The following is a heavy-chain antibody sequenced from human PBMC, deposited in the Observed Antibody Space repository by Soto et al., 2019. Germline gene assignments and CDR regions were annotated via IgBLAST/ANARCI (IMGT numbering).Heavy chain of an antibody. CDR2: MNPNSGNT. CDR3: ARVNYRRDVWY. J-gene: IGHJ4*02. Sequence: ASVKVSCKASLYAFTIYYMNGVRQATGQWLEWMGWMNPNSGNTGYAQKFEGRVTMTRNTSIRTAYMELSSLRSEDTAVYYCARVNYRRDVWYWGQGTLVTVS. D-gene: IGHD3-16*01. V-gene: IGHV1-8*01. CDR1: LYAFTIYY.